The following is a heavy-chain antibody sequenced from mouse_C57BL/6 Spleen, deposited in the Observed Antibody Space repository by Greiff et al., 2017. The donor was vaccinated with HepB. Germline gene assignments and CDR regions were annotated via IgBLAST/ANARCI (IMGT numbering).Heavy chain of an antibody. CDR3: ARGGDSWYFDV. CDR2: ISYDGSN. J-gene: IGHJ1*03. V-gene: IGHV3-6*01. CDR1: GYSITSGYY. Sequence: EVQLQESGPGLVKPSQSLSLTCSVTGYSITSGYYWNWIRQFPGNKLEWMCYISYDGSNNYNPSLKNRISITRDTSKNQFFLKLNSVTTEDTATYYCARGGDSWYFDVWGTVTTVTVSS. D-gene: IGHD3-3*01.